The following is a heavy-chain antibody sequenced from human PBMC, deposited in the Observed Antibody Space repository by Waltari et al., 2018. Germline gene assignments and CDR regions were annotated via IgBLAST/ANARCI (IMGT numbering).Heavy chain of an antibody. V-gene: IGHV5-51*01. CDR1: AYTFTIHG. Sequence: EVKLVQSGAEVKKPGESRKISCKGSAYTFTIHGLAWGRRMRGKGLEWVGIIYPGDSNTRYSPSFQGQVTISADKSISTAYLQWSSLKASDTAMYYCASLIGPAAPYYSYMDVWGKGTTVTVSS. J-gene: IGHJ6*03. CDR3: ASLIGPAAPYYSYMDV. D-gene: IGHD2-2*01. CDR2: IYPGDSNT.